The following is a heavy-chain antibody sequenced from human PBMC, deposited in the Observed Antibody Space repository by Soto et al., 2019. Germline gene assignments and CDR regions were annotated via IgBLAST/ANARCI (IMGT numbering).Heavy chain of an antibody. V-gene: IGHV1-69*12. CDR3: ASHCGGDCYSRSPPYYYYGIDV. CDR2: IIPIFGTA. J-gene: IGHJ6*02. CDR1: GGTFSSYA. D-gene: IGHD2-21*02. Sequence: QVQLVQSGAEVKKPGSSVKVSCKASGGTFSSYAVSWVRQAPGQGLEWMGGIIPIFGTADYAQKFQGSVTIIADEATSTAYIELSRLRSEDTAIYYCASHCGGDCYSRSPPYYYYGIDVWGQGTTVTVSS.